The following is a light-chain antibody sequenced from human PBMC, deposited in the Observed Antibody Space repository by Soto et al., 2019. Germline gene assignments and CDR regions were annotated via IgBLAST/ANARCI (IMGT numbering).Light chain of an antibody. J-gene: IGKJ1*01. CDR2: GAS. CDR3: QQYGSP. Sequence: EIVLTQSPGTLSLSPGERATLSCRASQSVSSSYLAWYQQKPGQAPRLLIYGASSRATGIPDRFSGSGSGTDLTLTISRLEPEDFAVYYCQQYGSPFGQGTKVEIK. V-gene: IGKV3-20*01. CDR1: QSVSSSY.